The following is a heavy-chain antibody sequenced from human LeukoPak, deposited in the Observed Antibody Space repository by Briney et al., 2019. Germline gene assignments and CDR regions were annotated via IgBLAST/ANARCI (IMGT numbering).Heavy chain of an antibody. D-gene: IGHD3-10*01. V-gene: IGHV4-34*01. CDR2: INHSGST. CDR3: ARRGAASPRYYHGSGSYPGESYYYGMDV. Sequence: SETLSLTCAVYGGSFSGYYWSWIRQPPGKGLEWIGEINHSGSTNYNPSLKSRVTISVDTSKNQFSLKLSSVTAADTAVYYCARRGAASPRYYHGSGSYPGESYYYGMDVWGKGTTVTVSS. J-gene: IGHJ6*04. CDR1: GGSFSGYY.